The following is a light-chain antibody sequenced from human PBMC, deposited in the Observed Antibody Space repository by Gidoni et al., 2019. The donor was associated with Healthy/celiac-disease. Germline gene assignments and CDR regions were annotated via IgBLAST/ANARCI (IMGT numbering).Light chain of an antibody. CDR2: GNR. Sequence: QSVLTQPPSVSGAPGQRVTISCTGSSSNIGAGYDVHWYQQLPGTAPKLLIHGNRNRPSGVPDRFSGSKSGTSASLAITGIQAEDEADYYCQSYDSSLSGSVVFGGGTKLTVL. CDR3: QSYDSSLSGSVV. V-gene: IGLV1-40*01. CDR1: SSNIGAGYD. J-gene: IGLJ2*01.